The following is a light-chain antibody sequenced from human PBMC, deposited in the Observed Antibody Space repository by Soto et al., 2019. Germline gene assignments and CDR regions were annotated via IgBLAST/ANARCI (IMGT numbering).Light chain of an antibody. CDR1: QSFSSSY. J-gene: IGKJ5*01. CDR3: QRYGISLIT. V-gene: IGKV3-20*01. Sequence: EIVLTQSPGTLSLSPGERATLSCRASQSFSSSYLAWYQQKPGQAPRLLIYGASSRATGIPDRFSGSGSGTDFTLTISRLESADFAVYYYQRYGISLITFGQGTRLEIK. CDR2: GAS.